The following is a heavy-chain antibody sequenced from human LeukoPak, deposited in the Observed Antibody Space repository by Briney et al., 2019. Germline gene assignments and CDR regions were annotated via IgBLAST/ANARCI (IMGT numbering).Heavy chain of an antibody. Sequence: ASVKVSCKASGYTFTSYGISWVRQAPGQGLEWMGWISAYNGNTNYAQKLQGRVTMTTDTSTSTAYMELRSLRSDDTAVYYCARAGPYYYDSSNAFDIWGQGTMVTVSS. J-gene: IGHJ3*02. CDR1: GYTFTSYG. CDR3: ARAGPYYYDSSNAFDI. V-gene: IGHV1-18*01. D-gene: IGHD3-22*01. CDR2: ISAYNGNT.